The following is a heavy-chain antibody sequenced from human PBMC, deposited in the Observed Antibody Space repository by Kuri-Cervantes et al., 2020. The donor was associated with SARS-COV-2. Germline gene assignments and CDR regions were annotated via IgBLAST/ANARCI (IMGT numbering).Heavy chain of an antibody. D-gene: IGHD3-3*01. CDR3: ARHPYYDFWSGYTEYNWFDP. V-gene: IGHV3-11*03. CDR2: ISSSSSYT. CDR1: GFTFSDYY. J-gene: IGHJ5*02. Sequence: CAASGFTFSDYYMSWIRQAPGKGLEWVSYISSSSSYTNYADSVKGRFTISRDNAKNSLYLQMNSLRAEDTAVYYCARHPYYDFWSGYTEYNWFDPWGQGTLVTVSS.